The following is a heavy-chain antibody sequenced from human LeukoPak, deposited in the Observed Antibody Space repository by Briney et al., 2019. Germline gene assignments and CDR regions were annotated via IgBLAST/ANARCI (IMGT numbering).Heavy chain of an antibody. Sequence: SVKVSCKASGGTFSSYAISWVRQAPGQGLEWMGGIIPIFGTANYAQKFQGRVTITADESTSTAYMELSSLRSEDTAAYYCARAMVRGVRPPYYYYYYMDVWGKGTTVTVSS. V-gene: IGHV1-69*13. CDR3: ARAMVRGVRPPYYYYYYMDV. D-gene: IGHD3-10*01. J-gene: IGHJ6*03. CDR2: IIPIFGTA. CDR1: GGTFSSYA.